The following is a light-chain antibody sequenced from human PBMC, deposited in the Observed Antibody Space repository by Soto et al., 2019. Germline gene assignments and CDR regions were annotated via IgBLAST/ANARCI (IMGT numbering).Light chain of an antibody. CDR3: HQYGSSPGT. CDR1: QSVRSN. Sequence: EIVMTQSPATLSVSPGESATLSCRASQSVRSNLAWYQQKPGQAPRLLIYGASTRATGIPARFSGSGSGTEYTLTISGLQSEDFAVYYCHQYGSSPGTFGQGTKVDIK. V-gene: IGKV3-15*01. CDR2: GAS. J-gene: IGKJ1*01.